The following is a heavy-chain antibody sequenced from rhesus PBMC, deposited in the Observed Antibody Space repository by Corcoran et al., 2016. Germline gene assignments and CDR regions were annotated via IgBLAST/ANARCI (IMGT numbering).Heavy chain of an antibody. Sequence: EVQLVESGGGLVQPGGSLRLSCTGSGFTFSSAYMYWVRQAPGKGLECVSAINTGGGRTWYTDSVKGRFTISKENAKDTLYLQMDSLRAEDTAVYYCAKEHYGNSYAFWGQGVLVTVSS. D-gene: IGHD4-29*01. CDR2: INTGGGRT. CDR1: GFTFSSAY. J-gene: IGHJ4*01. V-gene: IGHV3-8*01. CDR3: AKEHYGNSYAF.